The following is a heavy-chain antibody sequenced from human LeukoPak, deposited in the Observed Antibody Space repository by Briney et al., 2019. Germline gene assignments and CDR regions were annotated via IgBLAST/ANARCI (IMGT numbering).Heavy chain of an antibody. CDR3: ARHGRYSYGFDY. Sequence: SETLSLTCAVYGGSFSGYYWSWIRQPPGKGLEWIGEINHSGSTNYNPSLKSRVTISVDTSKNQFSLKLSSVTAADTAVYYCARHGRYSYGFDYWGQGTLVTVSS. CDR1: GGSFSGYY. V-gene: IGHV4-34*01. D-gene: IGHD5-18*01. J-gene: IGHJ4*02. CDR2: INHSGST.